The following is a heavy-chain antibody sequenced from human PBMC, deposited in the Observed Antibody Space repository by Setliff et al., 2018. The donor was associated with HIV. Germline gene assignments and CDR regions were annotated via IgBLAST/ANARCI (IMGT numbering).Heavy chain of an antibody. CDR3: AKDFYSDNSGSPGPYYMDV. CDR2: ISGSAAST. CDR1: GFTFSTYA. D-gene: IGHD3-22*01. Sequence: PGGSLRLSCAASGFTFSTYAMSWVRQAPGKGLDLVSSISGSAASTYYADSVKGRLPISRDNSKYTLFLQMNSLRAEDTAVYYCAKDFYSDNSGSPGPYYMDVWGKGTTVTVSS. V-gene: IGHV3-23*01. J-gene: IGHJ6*03.